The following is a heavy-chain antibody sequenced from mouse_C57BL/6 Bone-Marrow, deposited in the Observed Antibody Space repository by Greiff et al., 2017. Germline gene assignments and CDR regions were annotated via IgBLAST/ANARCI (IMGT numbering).Heavy chain of an antibody. CDR2: ISNLAYRI. V-gene: IGHV5-15*01. CDR1: GFTFRDYG. Sequence: EVQLQESGGGLVQPGGSLKLSCAASGFTFRDYGMAWVRQAPRKGPEWVAFISNLAYRIDYADTVTGRFTISRENAKNTLDLAMSSLRSEDTAMYYCARQDYGSSYDYAMDYWDQGTSVTVSS. J-gene: IGHJ4*01. D-gene: IGHD1-1*01. CDR3: ARQDYGSSYDYAMDY.